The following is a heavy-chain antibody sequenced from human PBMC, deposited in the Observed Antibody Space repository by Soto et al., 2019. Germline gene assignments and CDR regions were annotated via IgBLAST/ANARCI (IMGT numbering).Heavy chain of an antibody. CDR3: ARGGYYGDYSRRTFDP. J-gene: IGHJ5*02. CDR2: INAGNGNT. CDR1: GYTFTSYA. D-gene: IGHD4-17*01. V-gene: IGHV1-3*01. Sequence: ASVKVSCKASGYTFTSYAMHWVRQAPGQRLEWMGWINAGNGNTKYSQKFQGRVTITRDTSASTAYMELSSLRSEDTAVYYCARGGYYGDYSRRTFDPWGQGTLVTVSS.